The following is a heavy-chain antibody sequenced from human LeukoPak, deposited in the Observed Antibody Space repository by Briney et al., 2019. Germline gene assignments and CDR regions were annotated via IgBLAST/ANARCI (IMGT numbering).Heavy chain of an antibody. D-gene: IGHD3-22*01. J-gene: IGHJ3*02. CDR1: GYTFTSYD. Sequence: ASVKVSCKASGYTFTSYDINWVRQATGQGLEWMGWMNPNSGNTGYAQKFQGRVTMTRNTSISTAYMELSSLRSEDTAVYYCARGDYYDSSGYYGVRVNAFDIWGQGTMDTVSS. CDR2: MNPNSGNT. V-gene: IGHV1-8*01. CDR3: ARGDYYDSSGYYGVRVNAFDI.